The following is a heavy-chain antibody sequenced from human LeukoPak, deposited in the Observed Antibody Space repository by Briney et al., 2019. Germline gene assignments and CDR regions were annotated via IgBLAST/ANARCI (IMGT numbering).Heavy chain of an antibody. CDR1: GYTFTSYG. J-gene: IGHJ6*02. Sequence: ASVKVSCKASGYTFTSYGISWVRQAPGQGLEWMGWISAYNGNTNYAQKLQGRVTMTTDTSTSTAYMELRSLRSDDTAVYYCARDEASKVVAATLRYGMDVWGQGTTVTVSS. CDR3: ARDEASKVVAATLRYGMDV. D-gene: IGHD2-15*01. CDR2: ISAYNGNT. V-gene: IGHV1-18*01.